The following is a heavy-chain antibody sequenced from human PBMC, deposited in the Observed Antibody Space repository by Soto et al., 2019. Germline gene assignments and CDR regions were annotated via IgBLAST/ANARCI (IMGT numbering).Heavy chain of an antibody. Sequence: QLQLQESGPGLVKPSETLSLTCTVSGGSISSSSYYWGWIRQPPGKGLEWIGSIYYSGSTYYNPSLKSRVTISVDTSKNQFSLKLSSVTAADTAVYYCARHEGALGSSSGYYYYYYGMDVWGQGTTVTVSS. J-gene: IGHJ6*02. CDR3: ARHEGALGSSSGYYYYYYGMDV. D-gene: IGHD6-6*01. CDR1: GGSISSSSYY. V-gene: IGHV4-39*01. CDR2: IYYSGST.